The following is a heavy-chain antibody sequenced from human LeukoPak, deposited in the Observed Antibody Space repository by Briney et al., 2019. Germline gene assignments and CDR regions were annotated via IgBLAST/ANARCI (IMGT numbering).Heavy chain of an antibody. V-gene: IGHV4-38-2*02. CDR2: IYHSGST. J-gene: IGHJ5*02. D-gene: IGHD1-26*01. CDR1: GYSISSGYY. Sequence: SETLSLTCTVSGYSISSGYYWGWIRQPPGKGLEWIGSIYHSGSTYYNPSLKSRVTISVDTSKNQFSLKLSSVTAADTAVYYCARTASDSGSYQAWGQGTLVTVSS. CDR3: ARTASDSGSYQA.